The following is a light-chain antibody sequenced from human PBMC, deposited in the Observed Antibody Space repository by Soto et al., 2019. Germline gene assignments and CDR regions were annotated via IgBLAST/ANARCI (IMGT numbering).Light chain of an antibody. Sequence: IVLPQSQGTLSVSPGERATLSCRASQRVSSGYLAWYQPKPGQPPRLLIYGASNRATDIPDRFSGRGSGTDFTLTISRLEPEDFAVYYCQQYGSSSPSSTFGHGTRLEI. CDR2: GAS. J-gene: IGKJ5*01. V-gene: IGKV3-20*01. CDR1: QRVSSGY. CDR3: QQYGSSSPSST.